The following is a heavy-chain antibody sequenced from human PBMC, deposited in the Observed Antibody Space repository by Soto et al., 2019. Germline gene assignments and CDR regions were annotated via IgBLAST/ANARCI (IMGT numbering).Heavy chain of an antibody. Sequence: QVQLVQSGAEVKKPGSSVKVSCKASGGTFSSYAISWVRQAPGQGLEWMGGIIPIFGTANYAQKFQGRVTITADESTSTAYMELSSLRSEDTAVYYCASPTYDSSGYYYVNDYWGQGTLVTVSS. CDR2: IIPIFGTA. CDR3: ASPTYDSSGYYYVNDY. J-gene: IGHJ4*02. V-gene: IGHV1-69*01. CDR1: GGTFSSYA. D-gene: IGHD3-22*01.